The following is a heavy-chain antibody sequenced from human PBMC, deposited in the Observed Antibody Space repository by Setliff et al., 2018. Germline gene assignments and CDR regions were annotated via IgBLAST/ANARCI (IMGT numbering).Heavy chain of an antibody. J-gene: IGHJ4*02. CDR2: INPSSGRT. D-gene: IGHD3-22*01. CDR1: GYTFTSHY. CDR3: TRDFWPESSGFAFGQ. V-gene: IGHV1-46*03. Sequence: ASVKVSCKASGYTFTSHYMHWVRQAPGLGLEWMGTINPSSGRTSYAQKFQGRFTISRDDSKSIAYLRMNSLKIEDTAVYYCTRDFWPESSGFAFGQWGQGTLVTVSS.